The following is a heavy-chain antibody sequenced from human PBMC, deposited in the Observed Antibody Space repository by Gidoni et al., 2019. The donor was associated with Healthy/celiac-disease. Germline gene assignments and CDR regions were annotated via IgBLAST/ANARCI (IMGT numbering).Heavy chain of an antibody. J-gene: IGHJ4*02. V-gene: IGHV3-9*01. D-gene: IGHD3-10*01. CDR2: ISWNSGSI. Sequence: EVQLVESGGGLVQPGRSLRLFCAAAGSTFDDYAMHWVRQAPGKGLGWVSVISWNSGSIGYADSVKGRFTIARDNAKNSLYLQMNSLRAEDTALYYCAKGSGIPMVRGVTDWGRRTLVTVSS. CDR3: AKGSGIPMVRGVTD. CDR1: GSTFDDYA.